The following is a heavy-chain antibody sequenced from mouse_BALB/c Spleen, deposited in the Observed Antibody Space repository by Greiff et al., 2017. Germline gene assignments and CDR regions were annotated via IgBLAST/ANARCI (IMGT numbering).Heavy chain of an antibody. CDR2: ILPGSGST. J-gene: IGHJ4*01. Sequence: QVQLQQSGAELMKPGASVKISCKATGYTFSSYWIEWVKQRPGHGLEWIGEILPGSGSTNYNEKFKGKATFTADKSSSTAYMQLSSLTSDDSAVYFCARGDGNYGGAMDYWGQGTSVTVSS. CDR1: GYTFSSYW. V-gene: IGHV1-9*01. D-gene: IGHD2-1*01. CDR3: ARGDGNYGGAMDY.